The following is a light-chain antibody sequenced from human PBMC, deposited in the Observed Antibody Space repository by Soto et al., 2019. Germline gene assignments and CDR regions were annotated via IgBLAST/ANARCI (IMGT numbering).Light chain of an antibody. Sequence: QSALTQPASVSGSPGQSITISCTGTSSDVGSYNLVSWYQQHPGKAPKLMIYEGSKRPSGVSNRFSGSKSGNTASLTISGLHAEDEADYYCCSYSGSSTHVFGTVTKVTVL. V-gene: IGLV2-23*01. CDR1: SSDVGSYNL. J-gene: IGLJ1*01. CDR3: CSYSGSSTHV. CDR2: EGS.